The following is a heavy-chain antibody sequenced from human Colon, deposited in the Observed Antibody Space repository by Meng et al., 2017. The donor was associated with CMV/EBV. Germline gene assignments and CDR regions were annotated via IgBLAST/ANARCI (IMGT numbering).Heavy chain of an antibody. CDR2: INQDGSEK. J-gene: IGHJ4*02. CDR3: ARGLGSGTRRGVDY. CDR1: GFTFSNYW. V-gene: IGHV3-7*01. Sequence: GESLKISCAASGFTFSNYWMSWVRQAPGKGLEWVANINQDGSEKYYVGSVKGRFTISRDNAKNSLYLQIKGLRAEDTAVYYCARGLGSGTRRGVDYWGQGTLVTVSS. D-gene: IGHD1-26*01.